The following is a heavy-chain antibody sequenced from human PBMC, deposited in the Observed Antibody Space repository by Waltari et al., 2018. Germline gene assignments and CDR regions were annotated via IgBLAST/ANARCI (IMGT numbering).Heavy chain of an antibody. V-gene: IGHV1-69*14. D-gene: IGHD5-18*01. J-gene: IGHJ3*02. CDR2: IIPIFGTA. Sequence: QVQLVQSGAEVKKPGSSVKVSCKASGGTFSSYAISWVRQAPGQGLEWMGGIIPIFGTANYAQKFQGRVTITADKSTSTAYMELSSLRSEDTAVYYCARGILIPDTAMVTAFDIWGQGTMVTVSS. CDR1: GGTFSSYA. CDR3: ARGILIPDTAMVTAFDI.